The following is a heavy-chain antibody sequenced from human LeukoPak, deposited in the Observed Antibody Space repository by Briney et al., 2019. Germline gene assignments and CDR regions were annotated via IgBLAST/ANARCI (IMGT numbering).Heavy chain of an antibody. CDR3: ARDTTRSSTSCYGTQPYYYYYYMDV. J-gene: IGHJ6*03. CDR1: GFTFNAYR. D-gene: IGHD2-2*01. Sequence: GGSLRLSCAASGFTFNAYRMNWVRQAPGKGLEWVSSISVSSNPINYADSVKGRFTISRDNAKNSLYLQMNSLRAEDTAVYYCARDTTRSSTSCYGTQPYYYYYYMDVWGKGTTVTVSS. CDR2: ISVSSNPI. V-gene: IGHV3-21*01.